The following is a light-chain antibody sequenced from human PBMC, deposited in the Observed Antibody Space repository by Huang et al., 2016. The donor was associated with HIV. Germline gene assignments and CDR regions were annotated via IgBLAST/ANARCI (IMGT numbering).Light chain of an antibody. Sequence: DIQMTQSPSTLSAAVGDGVTITCPASQSISTYLAWYQQKPGKSPKILVYKASNLESGVPSRFIGSGFETEFPLTISSLQPDDFATYYCQHYDGFPYTFGQGTKLEIK. J-gene: IGKJ2*01. CDR1: QSISTY. CDR2: KAS. CDR3: QHYDGFPYT. V-gene: IGKV1-5*03.